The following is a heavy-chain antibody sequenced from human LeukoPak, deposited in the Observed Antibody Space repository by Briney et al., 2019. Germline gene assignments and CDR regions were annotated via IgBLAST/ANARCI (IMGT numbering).Heavy chain of an antibody. Sequence: PGGSLRLSCAASGFTFSNYAMSWVRQAPGKGLEWVSAISGSDGSTYYADSVRGRFTISRDNSKNTLYLQMNSLKDEDTAVYYCTTEGSAYGYHSFDTWGQGTMVTVSS. D-gene: IGHD5-18*01. CDR2: ISGSDGST. J-gene: IGHJ3*02. CDR3: TTEGSAYGYHSFDT. CDR1: GFTFSNYA. V-gene: IGHV3-23*01.